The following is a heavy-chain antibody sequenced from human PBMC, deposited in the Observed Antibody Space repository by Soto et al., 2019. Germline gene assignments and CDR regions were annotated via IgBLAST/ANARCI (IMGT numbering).Heavy chain of an antibody. CDR1: GFTISGKKY. CDR3: ATWHEREHAYDV. CDR2: LYDLDGS. Sequence: EVQLVESGGGLIQPGESLRLSCAAFGFTISGKKYVAWVRQAPGKGLEGVSALYDLDGSFYAASVKGRFTTSSDSSKTTVYLQMSDLTPDDTAVYYCATWHEREHAYDVWGQGTTVTVSS. J-gene: IGHJ3*01. V-gene: IGHV3-53*01. D-gene: IGHD1-1*01.